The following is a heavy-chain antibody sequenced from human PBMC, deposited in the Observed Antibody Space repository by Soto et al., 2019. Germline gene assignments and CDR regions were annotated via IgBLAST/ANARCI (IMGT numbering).Heavy chain of an antibody. CDR3: ARGHEYGGNSDAFDI. CDR2: INPNSGGT. D-gene: IGHD4-17*01. V-gene: IGHV1-2*04. CDR1: GYTFTGYY. J-gene: IGHJ3*02. Sequence: ASVKVSCKASGYTFTGYYMHWVRQAPGQGLEWMGWINPNSGGTNYAQKFQGWVTMTRDTSISTAYMELSRLRSDDTAVYYCARGHEYGGNSDAFDIWGQGTVVTVSS.